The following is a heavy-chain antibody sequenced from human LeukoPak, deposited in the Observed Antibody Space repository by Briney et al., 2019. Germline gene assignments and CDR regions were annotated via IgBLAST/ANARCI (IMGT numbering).Heavy chain of an antibody. Sequence: GTSVKVSCKASGFTFTSSAMQWMRQARGQRLEWIGWIVVGSGNTNYAQKFQERVTITRDMSTSTAYMELSSLRSEDTAVYYCAASNSSSYYGMDVWGQGTMVTVSS. V-gene: IGHV1-58*02. CDR1: GFTFTSSA. CDR3: AASNSSSYYGMDV. CDR2: IVVGSGNT. J-gene: IGHJ6*02. D-gene: IGHD6-13*01.